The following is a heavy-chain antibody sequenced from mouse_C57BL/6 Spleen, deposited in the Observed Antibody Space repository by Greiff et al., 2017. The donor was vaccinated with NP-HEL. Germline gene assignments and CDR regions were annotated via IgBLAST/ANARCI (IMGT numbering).Heavy chain of an antibody. Sequence: QVQLQQSGAELMKPGASVKLSYKATGYTLTPYPPPPLHPLPFPFLSWIGEILPGSGSTNYNEKFKGKATFTADTSSNTAYMQLSSLTTEDSAIYYCARRHYLYAMDYWGQGTSVTVSS. CDR2: ILPGSGST. V-gene: IGHV1-9*01. J-gene: IGHJ4*01. CDR1: GYTLTPYP. CDR3: ARRHYLYAMDY. D-gene: IGHD1-1*02.